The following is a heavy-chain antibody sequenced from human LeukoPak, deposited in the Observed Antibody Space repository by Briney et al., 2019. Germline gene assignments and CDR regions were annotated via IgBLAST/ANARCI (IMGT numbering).Heavy chain of an antibody. J-gene: IGHJ1*01. D-gene: IGHD4-17*01. Sequence: GGSLKTSFKGPGYRFISYWIGWVRPMPGKGLEWMGIIYSGDSDTRYSPSFQGQVTISADKSISTAYLQWSSLKASDTAMYYCAAGYDGDYVFQHWGQGTLVTVSS. CDR1: GYRFISYW. CDR2: IYSGDSDT. CDR3: AAGYDGDYVFQH. V-gene: IGHV5-51*01.